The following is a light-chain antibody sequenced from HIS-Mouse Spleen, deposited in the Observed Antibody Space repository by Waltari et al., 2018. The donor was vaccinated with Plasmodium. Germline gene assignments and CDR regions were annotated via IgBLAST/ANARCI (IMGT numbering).Light chain of an antibody. CDR1: ALPKKY. J-gene: IGLJ3*02. CDR3: YSTDSSGNHRV. V-gene: IGLV3-10*01. Sequence: SYELTQPPSVSVSPGQTARITCSGDALPKKYAYWYQQKSGQAPVLVLYEDSKRHSGIPARFSVSITGTMATLTISGAQVEDEADYYCYSTDSSGNHRVFGGGTKLTVL. CDR2: EDS.